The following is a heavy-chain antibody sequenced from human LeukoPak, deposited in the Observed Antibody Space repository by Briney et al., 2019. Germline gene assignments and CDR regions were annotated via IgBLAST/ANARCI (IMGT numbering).Heavy chain of an antibody. CDR2: IYNSGST. CDR1: GGSISRGSYY. V-gene: IGHV4-61*02. CDR3: ARQTFGVLYFDS. Sequence: TLSLTCVVSGGSISRGSYYWNWIRQPAGKGLEWMGRIYNSGSTNYNPSLKSRVTISADMSRNQLSLLLTSVTAADTAVYYCARQTFGVLYFDSWGLGTLVTVSS. D-gene: IGHD3-16*01. J-gene: IGHJ4*02.